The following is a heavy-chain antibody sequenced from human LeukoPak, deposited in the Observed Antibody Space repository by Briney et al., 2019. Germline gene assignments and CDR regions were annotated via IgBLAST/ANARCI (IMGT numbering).Heavy chain of an antibody. CDR1: GFTFSSDG. CDR2: LSGSGSTT. CDR3: AKAGYTSSWPLDY. Sequence: GRSRRLSCAPAGFTFSSDGMSWVRQAQGKGLEWVSALSGSGSTTYYADSVKGRFTISRDNSKNTLFLEMNSLRVEDTAVYYCAKAGYTSSWPLDYWGQGTQVTVSS. J-gene: IGHJ4*02. D-gene: IGHD6-13*01. V-gene: IGHV3-23*01.